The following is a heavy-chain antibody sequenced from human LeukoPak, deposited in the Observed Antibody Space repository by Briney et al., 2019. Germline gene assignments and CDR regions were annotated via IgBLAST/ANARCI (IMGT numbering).Heavy chain of an antibody. CDR2: INPNSGGT. J-gene: IGHJ5*02. Sequence: ASVKVSCKASGYTFTGYYMHWMRQAPGQGLEWMGWINPNSGGTNYAQKFQGRVTMTRDTSISTAYMELSRLRSDDTAVYYCARGQLFRGDWFDPWGQGTLVTVSS. CDR1: GYTFTGYY. D-gene: IGHD2-15*01. CDR3: ARGQLFRGDWFDP. V-gene: IGHV1-2*02.